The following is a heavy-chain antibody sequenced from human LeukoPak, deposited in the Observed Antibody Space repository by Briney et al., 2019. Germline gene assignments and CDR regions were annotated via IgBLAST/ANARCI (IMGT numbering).Heavy chain of an antibody. CDR3: ARDDTVDCSSTSCYAHLDY. CDR1: GYTFTSYG. V-gene: IGHV1-18*01. CDR2: ISAYNGNT. J-gene: IGHJ4*02. D-gene: IGHD2-2*01. Sequence: ASVKVSCKASGYTFTSYGISWVRQAPGQGLEWMGWISAYNGNTNYAQKLQGRVTMTTDTSTSTAYMELRSLRSDDTAVYYSARDDTVDCSSTSCYAHLDYWGQGTLVTVSS.